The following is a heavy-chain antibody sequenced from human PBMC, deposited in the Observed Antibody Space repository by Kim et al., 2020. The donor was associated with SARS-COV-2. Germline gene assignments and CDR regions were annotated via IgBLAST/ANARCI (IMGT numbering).Heavy chain of an antibody. CDR2: INTNTGNP. D-gene: IGHD6-19*01. Sequence: ASVKVSCKASGYTFISYAMNWVRQAPGQGLEWMGWINTNTGNPTYAQGFTGRFVFSLDTSVSTAYLQISSLKAEDTAVYYCARELGDAIAVAGVNWFDPWGQGTLVTVSS. J-gene: IGHJ5*02. V-gene: IGHV7-4-1*02. CDR3: ARELGDAIAVAGVNWFDP. CDR1: GYTFISYA.